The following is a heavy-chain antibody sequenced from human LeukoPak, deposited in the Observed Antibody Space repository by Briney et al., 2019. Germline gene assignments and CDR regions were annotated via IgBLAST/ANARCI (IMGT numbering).Heavy chain of an antibody. J-gene: IGHJ2*01. CDR3: AREPLRGYSYGYLWYFDL. D-gene: IGHD5-18*01. CDR2: ISYDGSNK. CDR1: GFTFSSYA. Sequence: PGRSLRLSCAASGFTFSSYAMHWVRQAPGKGLEWVAVISYDGSNKYYADSVKGRFTISRDNSKNTLYLQMNSLRAEDTAVYYCAREPLRGYSYGYLWYFDLWGRGTLATVSS. V-gene: IGHV3-30*04.